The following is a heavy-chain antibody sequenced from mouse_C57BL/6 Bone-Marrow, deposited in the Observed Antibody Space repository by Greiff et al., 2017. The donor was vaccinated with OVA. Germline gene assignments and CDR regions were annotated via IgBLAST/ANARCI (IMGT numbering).Heavy chain of an antibody. J-gene: IGHJ3*01. CDR1: GYTFTSYW. V-gene: IGHV1-74*01. Sequence: QVQLQQPGAELVKPAASVKVSCKASGYTFTSYWMHWVKQRPGQGLAWIGRIHPSDSETNYTQQFKGKATLTVDKSSSTDYMQLNSLTSEYSAVYYCAIHSSGHGFAYGGQGTLITVSA. D-gene: IGHD3-2*02. CDR3: AIHSSGHGFAY. CDR2: IHPSDSET.